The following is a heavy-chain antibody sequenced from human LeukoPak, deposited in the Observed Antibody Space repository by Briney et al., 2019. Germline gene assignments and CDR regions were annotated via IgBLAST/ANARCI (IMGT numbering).Heavy chain of an antibody. J-gene: IGHJ4*02. CDR1: GYTFNNYG. D-gene: IGHD4-23*01. Sequence: ASVKVSCKPSGYTFNNYGITWVRQAPGQGLEWMGWISAYSGSTNYAQNLQGRVTMTTDTSTSTAYMELRSLRSDDTAVYYCARHYGGTFFDYWGQGTLVTVSS. V-gene: IGHV1-18*01. CDR3: ARHYGGTFFDY. CDR2: ISAYSGST.